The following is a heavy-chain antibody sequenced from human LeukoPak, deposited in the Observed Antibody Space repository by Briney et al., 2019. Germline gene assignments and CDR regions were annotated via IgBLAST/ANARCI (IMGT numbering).Heavy chain of an antibody. CDR2: INDNGGTT. D-gene: IGHD2-21*02. V-gene: IGHV3-64*01. CDR3: ARAVVVTRYLDC. CDR1: GFTFSNYA. Sequence: GGSLRLSCAASGFTFSNYAMHWVRQAPGKGLEYVSAINDNGGTTYYANSVKGRFTISRDNSKSTLYLQMGSLRAEDMAVYYCARAVVVTRYLDCWGQGALVTVSS. J-gene: IGHJ4*02.